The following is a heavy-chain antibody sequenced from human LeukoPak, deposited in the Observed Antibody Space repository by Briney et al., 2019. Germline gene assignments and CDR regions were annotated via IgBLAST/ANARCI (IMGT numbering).Heavy chain of an antibody. J-gene: IGHJ5*02. CDR2: ISANGVDT. V-gene: IGHV3-23*01. Sequence: GGSLRLSCAASGFTFSSYSMNWVRQAPGKGLEWVSAISANGVDTFYAPSVKGRFTISRDNSKNTLYLQINSLRAEDTAIYYCAKDVWWSVSWGQGTLVTVSS. CDR1: GFTFSSYS. D-gene: IGHD2-8*02. CDR3: AKDVWWSVS.